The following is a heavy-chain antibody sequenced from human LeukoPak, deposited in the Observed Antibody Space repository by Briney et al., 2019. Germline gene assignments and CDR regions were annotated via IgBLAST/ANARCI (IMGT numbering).Heavy chain of an antibody. CDR1: GGTFSSYA. V-gene: IGHV1-69*05. D-gene: IGHD6-19*01. CDR3: AGGDTGYSSGWYP. Sequence: SVKVSYKASGGTFSSYAISWVRQAPGQGLEWMGGIIPIFGTANYAQKFQGRVTITTDESTSTAYLELSSLRSEDTAVYYCAGGDTGYSSGWYPWGQGTLVTVSS. J-gene: IGHJ5*02. CDR2: IIPIFGTA.